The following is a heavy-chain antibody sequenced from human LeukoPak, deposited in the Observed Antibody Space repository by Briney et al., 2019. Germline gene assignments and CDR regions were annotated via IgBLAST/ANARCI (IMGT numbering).Heavy chain of an antibody. J-gene: IGHJ5*02. Sequence: GGSLRLSCAASGFTFSDYYMSWIRQAPGKGLEWVSYISSSGSTIYYADSVKGRFAISRDNAKNSLYLQMNSLRAEDTAVYYCARASLVTAGWFDPWGQGTLVTVSS. CDR1: GFTFSDYY. D-gene: IGHD2-21*02. CDR3: ARASLVTAGWFDP. CDR2: ISSSGSTI. V-gene: IGHV3-11*01.